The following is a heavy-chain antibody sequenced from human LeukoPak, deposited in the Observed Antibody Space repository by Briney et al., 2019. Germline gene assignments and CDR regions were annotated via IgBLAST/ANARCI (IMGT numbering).Heavy chain of an antibody. CDR3: ARDYVRSAACTVYYYGMDF. CDR1: GGSISSYY. CDR2: IYYSGST. J-gene: IGHJ6*02. D-gene: IGHD6-13*01. Sequence: SETLSLTCTVSGGSISSYYWSWIRQPPGKGLGWIGYIYYSGSTNYNPSLKRRVTISVDTSKNQFSLKLRPVHAPDMSVYYCARDYVRSAACTVYYYGMDFWGQRATVTVSS. V-gene: IGHV4-59*01.